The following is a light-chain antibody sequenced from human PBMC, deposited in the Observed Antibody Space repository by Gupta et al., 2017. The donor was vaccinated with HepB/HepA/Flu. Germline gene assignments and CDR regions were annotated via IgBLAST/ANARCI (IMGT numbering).Light chain of an antibody. Sequence: VLSQSPGTLSLSPGERATLSCRASQSVSSSSLAWYPQRPGQAPSLLSEASSSRATGIPERFRGSGSGTDFTLTISSLQPEDFAVYYWQQYSGSSGWTFGQGTKVEIK. CDR2: ASS. J-gene: IGKJ1*01. CDR3: QQYSGSSGWT. CDR1: QSVSSSS. V-gene: IGKV3-20*01.